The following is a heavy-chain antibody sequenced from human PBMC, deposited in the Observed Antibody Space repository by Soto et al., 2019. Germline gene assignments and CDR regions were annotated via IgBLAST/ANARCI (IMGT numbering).Heavy chain of an antibody. V-gene: IGHV4-61*01. CDR3: AGDVLYSSSSGVDYYYGMDV. CDR2: IYYSGST. CDR1: GGSVSSGSYY. J-gene: IGHJ6*02. D-gene: IGHD6-6*01. Sequence: SETLSLTCTVSGGSVSSGSYYWSWIRQPPGKGLEWIGYIYYSGSTNYNPSLKSRVTISVDTSKNQFSLKLSSVTAADTAVYYCAGDVLYSSSSGVDYYYGMDVWGQGTAVTVSS.